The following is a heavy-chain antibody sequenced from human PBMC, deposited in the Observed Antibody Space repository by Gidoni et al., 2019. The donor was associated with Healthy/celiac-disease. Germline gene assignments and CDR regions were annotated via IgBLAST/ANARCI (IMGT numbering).Heavy chain of an antibody. CDR3: ARDWPDIVVVPAAGGNYGMAV. CDR2: ISYDGRNK. V-gene: IGHV3-30*04. CDR1: GFTFSISA. J-gene: IGHJ6*02. D-gene: IGHD2-2*01. Sequence: QVKLVESGGGVVQPGRSLRLSCAASGFTFSISAIHWVRQAPGKGLEWVAVISYDGRNKYYAASVKGRFTISRDNSKNTLYLQMNSLRAEDTAVYYCARDWPDIVVVPAAGGNYGMAVWGQGTTVTVSS.